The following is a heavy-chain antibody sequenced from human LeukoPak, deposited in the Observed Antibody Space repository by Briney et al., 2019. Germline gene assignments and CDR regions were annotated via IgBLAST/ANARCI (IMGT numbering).Heavy chain of an antibody. Sequence: PSETLSLTCTVSGGSISSHYWSWIRQPPGKGQEWIGYIYYSGSTNYNPSLKSRVTISVDTSKNQFSLKLSSVTAADTAVYYCARAIAGYYYYMDVWGKGTTVTVSS. CDR2: IYYSGST. J-gene: IGHJ6*03. V-gene: IGHV4-59*11. CDR1: GGSISSHY. D-gene: IGHD6-13*01. CDR3: ARAIAGYYYYMDV.